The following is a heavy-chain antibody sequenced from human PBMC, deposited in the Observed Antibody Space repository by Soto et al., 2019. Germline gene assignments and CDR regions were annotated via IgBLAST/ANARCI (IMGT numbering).Heavy chain of an antibody. CDR3: ARRLERGRSFDY. CDR2: VFPGDSDT. CDR1: GYAFANYW. D-gene: IGHD1-1*01. J-gene: IGHJ4*02. V-gene: IGHV5-51*03. Sequence: PVESLKISCQTSGYAFANYWIGWVRQMPGKGLEWMGIVFPGDSDTRESPFFKGQVTISVDRSINTAYLQWRSLKASDTAVYYCARRLERGRSFDYWGQGTLVTVSS.